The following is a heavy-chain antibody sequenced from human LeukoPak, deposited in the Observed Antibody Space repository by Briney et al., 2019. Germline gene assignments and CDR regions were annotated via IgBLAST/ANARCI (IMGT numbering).Heavy chain of an antibody. J-gene: IGHJ4*02. Sequence: PGGSLRLSCAASGFTFSSYWMSWVRQAPGKGLEWVANIKQDGSEKYYVDSVKGRFSISRDNAKNTLYLQMNSLRAEDTAVYYCATDKGAAPEERADYWGQGTLVTVSS. CDR1: GFTFSSYW. D-gene: IGHD1-1*01. CDR2: IKQDGSEK. V-gene: IGHV3-7*01. CDR3: ATDKGAAPEERADY.